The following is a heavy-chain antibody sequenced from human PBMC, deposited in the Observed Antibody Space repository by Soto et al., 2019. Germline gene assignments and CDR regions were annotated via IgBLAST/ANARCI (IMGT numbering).Heavy chain of an antibody. Sequence: PSETLSLTCTVSGGSISSSSYYWGWIRQPPGKGLEWIGSIYYSGSTYYNPSLKSRVTISVDTSKNQFSLKLSSVTAADTAVYYCARQVDKDIDPWGQGTLVTVSS. J-gene: IGHJ5*02. D-gene: IGHD5-12*01. CDR3: ARQVDKDIDP. V-gene: IGHV4-39*01. CDR2: IYYSGST. CDR1: GGSISSSSYY.